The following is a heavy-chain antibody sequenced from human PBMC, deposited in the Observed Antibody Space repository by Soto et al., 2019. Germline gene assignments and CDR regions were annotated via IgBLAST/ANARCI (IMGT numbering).Heavy chain of an antibody. V-gene: IGHV1-2*04. CDR2: INPNSGGT. CDR3: ASSIVGATDYYYGMDV. J-gene: IGHJ6*02. CDR1: GYTFTGYY. Sequence: ASVKVSCQASGYTFTGYYMHWVRQAPGQGLEWMGWINPNSGGTNYAQKFQGWVTMTRDTSISTAYMELSRLRSDDTAVYYCASSIVGATDYYYGMDVWGQGTTVTVSS. D-gene: IGHD1-26*01.